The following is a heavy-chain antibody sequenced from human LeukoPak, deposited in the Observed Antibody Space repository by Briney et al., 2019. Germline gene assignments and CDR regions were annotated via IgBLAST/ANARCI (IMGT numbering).Heavy chain of an antibody. J-gene: IGHJ5*02. CDR1: GFTFSNYA. CDR3: ARDMHLNWLDP. Sequence: GGSLRLSCAASGFTFSNYAMHWVRQAPGKGLEWVAIIWNDGSNKYYVDSVKGRFTISRDNSKNTLYLQMNSLRAEDTAIYYCARDMHLNWLDPWGQGTRVTVSS. CDR2: IWNDGSNK. D-gene: IGHD2-2*01. V-gene: IGHV3-33*08.